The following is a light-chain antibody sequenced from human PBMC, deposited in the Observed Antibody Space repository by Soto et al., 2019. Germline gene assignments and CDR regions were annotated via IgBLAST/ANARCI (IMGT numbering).Light chain of an antibody. CDR2: DVS. CDR3: SSYTSSSTLAVV. Sequence: QSVLTQPASVSGSPGQSITISCTGTSSDVGGYNYVSWYQQHPGKAPKLMIYDVSNRPSGVSNRFSGSKSGNTASLTISGLHAEDEADYYCSSYTSSSTLAVVFGGGTQLTVL. CDR1: SSDVGGYNY. V-gene: IGLV2-14*01. J-gene: IGLJ2*01.